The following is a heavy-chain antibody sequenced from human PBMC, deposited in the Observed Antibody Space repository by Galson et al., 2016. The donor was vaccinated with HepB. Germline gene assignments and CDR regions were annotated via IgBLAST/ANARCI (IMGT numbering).Heavy chain of an antibody. V-gene: IGHV4-31*03. CDR1: GGSIRRGGYY. J-gene: IGHJ4*02. CDR2: IYYTGST. CDR3: ARDRNDILTGYPQLFDY. D-gene: IGHD3-9*01. Sequence: TLSLTCTVSGGSIRRGGYYWSWIRQHPGKGLEWIGYIYYTGSTYYNPSLKSRVTISVDTSKNQFSLKVSYVTAADTAVYYCARDRNDILTGYPQLFDYWGQGTLVTVSS.